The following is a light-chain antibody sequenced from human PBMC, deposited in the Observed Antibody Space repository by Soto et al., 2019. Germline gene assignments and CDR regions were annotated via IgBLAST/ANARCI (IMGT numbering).Light chain of an antibody. V-gene: IGKV1-9*01. Sequence: DIQLTQSPSFLSASVGDRVTITCRASQDIANYLAWYQQKPGKAPKVLIYATSTCQSGLPSRVSGSGSGTEFTRTICSLQPEDFATYYCQQVNSYAVTFGGGTKVEIK. CDR2: ATS. CDR3: QQVNSYAVT. CDR1: QDIANY. J-gene: IGKJ4*01.